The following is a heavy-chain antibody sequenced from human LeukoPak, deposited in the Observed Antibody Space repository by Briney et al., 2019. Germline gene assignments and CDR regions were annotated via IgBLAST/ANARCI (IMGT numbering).Heavy chain of an antibody. V-gene: IGHV4-61*02. CDR2: IYTNGGP. CDR1: GGSISSGSYF. D-gene: IGHD1-14*01. Sequence: PSQTLSLTCTVSGGSISSGSYFWSWIRPPAGKGLEWIGRIYTNGGPSYDPSLKSRITISPDTSNNQFSLKLSSVAAADTGVYYCARELAGYRKLDYWGQGILVTVSS. J-gene: IGHJ4*02. CDR3: ARELAGYRKLDY.